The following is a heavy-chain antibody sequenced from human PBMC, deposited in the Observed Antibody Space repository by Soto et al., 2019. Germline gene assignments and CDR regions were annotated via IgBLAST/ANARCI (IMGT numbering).Heavy chain of an antibody. CDR1: GFSITTGYY. J-gene: IGHJ6*02. CDR3: EKYGEDYYSAMDV. Sequence: XASLSLTCAVSGFSITTGYYWCWIRQPPGKGLEWIGNIYHSGSTYYNPSLKSRVTISIDTSKNQFLLMLNSVTAADSAVYYCEKYGEDYYSAMDVWGQGTTVTVSS. V-gene: IGHV4-38-2*01. CDR2: IYHSGST. D-gene: IGHD4-17*01.